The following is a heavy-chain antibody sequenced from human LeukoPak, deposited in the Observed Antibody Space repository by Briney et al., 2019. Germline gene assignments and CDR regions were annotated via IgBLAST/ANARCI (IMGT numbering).Heavy chain of an antibody. V-gene: IGHV4-30-2*01. CDR3: ARAEAYGGKRIDP. CDR1: GGSISSGGYS. J-gene: IGHJ5*02. D-gene: IGHD4-23*01. Sequence: SETLSLTCAVSGGSISSGGYSWSWIRQPPGKGLEWIGYIYHSGSTYYNPSFKSRVTISVDRSKNQFSLKLSSVTAADTAVYYCARAEAYGGKRIDPWGQGTLVTVSS. CDR2: IYHSGST.